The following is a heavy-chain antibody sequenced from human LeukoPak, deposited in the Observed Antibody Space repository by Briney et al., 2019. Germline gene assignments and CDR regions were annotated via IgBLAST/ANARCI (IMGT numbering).Heavy chain of an antibody. CDR2: ISYSGST. CDR1: GGSIGSYY. J-gene: IGHJ1*01. Sequence: SETLSLTCTVSGGSIGSYYWSWIRQPPGKGLEWIGHISYSGSTNYNPSLKSRVTISVDTSKNQFSLKLSSVTAADTAVYYCARSGMAVAATPWDWGQGTLVTVSS. V-gene: IGHV4-59*01. D-gene: IGHD6-19*01. CDR3: ARSGMAVAATPWD.